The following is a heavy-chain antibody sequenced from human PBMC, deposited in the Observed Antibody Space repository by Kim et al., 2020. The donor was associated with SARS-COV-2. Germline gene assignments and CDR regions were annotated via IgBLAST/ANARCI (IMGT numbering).Heavy chain of an antibody. CDR1: GGTFSSYA. CDR3: ATEKIYCSGGSCYLFY. V-gene: IGHV1-69*13. Sequence: SVKVSCKASGGTFSSYAISWVRQAPGQGLEWMGGIIPIFGTANYAQKFQGRVTITADESTSTAYMELSSLRSEDTAVYYCATEKIYCSGGSCYLFYWGQGTLVTVSS. D-gene: IGHD2-15*01. CDR2: IIPIFGTA. J-gene: IGHJ4*02.